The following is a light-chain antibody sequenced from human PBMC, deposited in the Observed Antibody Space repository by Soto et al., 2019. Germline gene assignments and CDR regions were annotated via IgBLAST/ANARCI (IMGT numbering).Light chain of an antibody. Sequence: QSALTQPPSASGSPGQSVTISCTGTSSDVGGYKYVSWYQQHPGKAPKLMIFEVNKPPSGVPGRLSGDKSGKTACLTVSGLQAEEEADYYCSSYAVINSLGVFGTGTKLTVL. V-gene: IGLV2-8*01. CDR3: SSYAVINSLGV. J-gene: IGLJ1*01. CDR1: SSDVGGYKY. CDR2: EVN.